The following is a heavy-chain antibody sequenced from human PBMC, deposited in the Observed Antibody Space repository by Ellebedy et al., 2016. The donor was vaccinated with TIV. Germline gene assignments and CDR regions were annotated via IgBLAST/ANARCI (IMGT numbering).Heavy chain of an antibody. V-gene: IGHV1-69*13. CDR2: IIPISDTA. Sequence: SVKVSCXASGGTFSSYTISWVRQAPGQGLEWMVGIIPISDTANYAQKFQGRVTITADESTSTAYMELSSLRSEDTAVYYCAREAGNYAHFDYWGQGTLVIVSS. J-gene: IGHJ4*02. CDR1: GGTFSSYT. CDR3: AREAGNYAHFDY. D-gene: IGHD1-7*01.